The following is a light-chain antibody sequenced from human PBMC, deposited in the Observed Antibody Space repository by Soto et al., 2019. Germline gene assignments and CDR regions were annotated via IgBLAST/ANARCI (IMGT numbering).Light chain of an antibody. CDR2: GAS. CDR1: QSVGSY. Sequence: EIVMTQSPPTLSVSPGERVTLSCRASQSVGSYLAWYQQSPGQAPRLLIYGASTRATGIPARFSGSGSGTDFTLTISSLKSEDFAVYYCQQYNKWPPVTFGQGTKLAIK. V-gene: IGKV3-15*01. J-gene: IGKJ2*01. CDR3: QQYNKWPPVT.